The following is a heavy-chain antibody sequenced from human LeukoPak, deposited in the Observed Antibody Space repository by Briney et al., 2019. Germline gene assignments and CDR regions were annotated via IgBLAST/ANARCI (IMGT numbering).Heavy chain of an antibody. V-gene: IGHV3-69-1*01. J-gene: IGHJ3*02. Sequence: GGSLRLSCEASGFTSFDFPMNWVRKAQGKGLEWVSHIRTDGTITYADSVKGRFTISRDDAKTSVYLQMNSLRDEDTAIYYCARDNIWAFDIWGQGTMVTVAS. CDR2: IRTDGTI. CDR1: GFTSFDFP. D-gene: IGHD2/OR15-2a*01. CDR3: ARDNIWAFDI.